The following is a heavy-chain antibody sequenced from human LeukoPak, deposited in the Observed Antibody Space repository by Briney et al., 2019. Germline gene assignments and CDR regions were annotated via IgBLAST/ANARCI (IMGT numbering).Heavy chain of an antibody. CDR1: GFTFSSYG. CDR2: ISANGRNT. Sequence: RTGGSLRLSCAASGFTFSSYGMSWVRQAPGTGLEWVSSISANGRNTHYADSVKGRFTISRDNSKNTLYFQMNSLRAEDTGVYYCASQLWNSDYWGQGTLVTVSS. J-gene: IGHJ4*02. D-gene: IGHD5-18*01. V-gene: IGHV3-23*01. CDR3: ASQLWNSDY.